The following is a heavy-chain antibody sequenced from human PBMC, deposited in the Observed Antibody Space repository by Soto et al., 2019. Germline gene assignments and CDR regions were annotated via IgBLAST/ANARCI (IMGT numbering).Heavy chain of an antibody. V-gene: IGHV4-59*08. CDR3: ARRYGYYSDY. CDR2: IYYSGST. J-gene: IGHJ4*02. D-gene: IGHD4-17*01. Sequence: QVQLQESGPGLVKPSETLSLTCTVSGGSISSYYWSWIRQPPGKGLEWIGYIYYSGSTHYNPSLTRPVTISVDTSKNQLALKLSSVTAADTAVYYCARRYGYYSDYWCQATLVTVSS. CDR1: GGSISSYY.